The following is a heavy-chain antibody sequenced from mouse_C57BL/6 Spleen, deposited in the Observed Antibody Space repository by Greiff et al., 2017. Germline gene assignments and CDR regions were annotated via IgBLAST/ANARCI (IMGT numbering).Heavy chain of an antibody. Sequence: QVQLQQPGAELVRPGSSVKLSCKASGYTFTSYWMHWVKQRPLQGLEWIGNIDPSDSETHYNQKFKDKATLTVDKSSSTAYMQLSSLTSEDSAVYYCARDSSGLFDYWGQGTTLTVSS. CDR3: ARDSSGLFDY. J-gene: IGHJ2*01. D-gene: IGHD3-2*02. CDR2: IDPSDSET. V-gene: IGHV1-52*01. CDR1: GYTFTSYW.